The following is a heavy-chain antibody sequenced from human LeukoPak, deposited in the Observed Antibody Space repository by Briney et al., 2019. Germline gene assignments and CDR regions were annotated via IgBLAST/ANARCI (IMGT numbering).Heavy chain of an antibody. J-gene: IGHJ4*02. CDR1: GFTFSSYA. CDR3: ARPFHKFFDY. CDR2: ISYDGNNE. Sequence: GRSLRLSCAASGFTFSSYAMHWVRQAPGKGLEWVAVISYDGNNEYYADSVKGRFTISRDNSKNTLYLQTNSLRTEDTAVYYCARPFHKFFDYWGQGTLVTVSS. V-gene: IGHV3-30-3*01. D-gene: IGHD3-3*02.